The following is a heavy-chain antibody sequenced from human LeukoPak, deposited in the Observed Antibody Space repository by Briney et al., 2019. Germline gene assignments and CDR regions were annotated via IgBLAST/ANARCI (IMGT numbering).Heavy chain of an antibody. D-gene: IGHD3-9*01. Sequence: ASVKVSCKASGGTFSSYAISWVRQAPGQGLEWMGGIIPIFGTAYYAQKFQGRVTITADESTSTAYMELSSLRSEDTAVYYCARGELRYFDWPSDYFDYWGQGTLVTVSS. V-gene: IGHV1-69*13. J-gene: IGHJ4*02. CDR3: ARGELRYFDWPSDYFDY. CDR2: IIPIFGTA. CDR1: GGTFSSYA.